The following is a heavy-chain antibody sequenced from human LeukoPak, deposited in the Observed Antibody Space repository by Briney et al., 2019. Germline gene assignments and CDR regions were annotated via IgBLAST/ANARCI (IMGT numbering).Heavy chain of an antibody. CDR3: ASRYSSGSDVDY. J-gene: IGHJ4*01. D-gene: IGHD6-19*01. V-gene: IGHV3-66*01. Sequence: GGSLRLSCAASGFAVSSNYMSWVRQAPGKGLEWVSIIYSSGITYYADSVKGRFTISRDTSKNTVFLQMKNLRAEDTAVYFCASRYSSGSDVDYWGXXXXXTV. CDR1: GFAVSSNY. CDR2: IYSSGIT.